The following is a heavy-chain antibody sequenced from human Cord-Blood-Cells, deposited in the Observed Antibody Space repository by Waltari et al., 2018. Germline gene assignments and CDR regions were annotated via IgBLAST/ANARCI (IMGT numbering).Heavy chain of an antibody. CDR2: IIPIFGTA. CDR3: ARDPVGVRHNWNDDAFDI. J-gene: IGHJ3*02. CDR1: GGTFSSYA. D-gene: IGHD1-1*01. Sequence: QVQLVQSGAEVKKPGSSVKVSCKASGGTFSSYAIRWVGQAPGHGLEWMGGIIPIFGTANYAKKFQGRVTITANESTSTAYMELSSLRSEDTAVYYCARDPVGVRHNWNDDAFDIWGQGTMVTVSS. V-gene: IGHV1-69*01.